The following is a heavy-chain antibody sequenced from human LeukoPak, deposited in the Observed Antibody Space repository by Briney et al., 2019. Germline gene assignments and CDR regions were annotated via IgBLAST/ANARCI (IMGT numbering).Heavy chain of an antibody. Sequence: SETLSLTCTVSSGSLSGNYYGWFRQAPGKGLECLASIYYSGSDNYNPSHESRISMSLDTSKNQVSLRLSSVTAADTALYYCARGLVGSQFDTFDVWGQGRMVTVSS. CDR3: ARGLVGSQFDTFDV. V-gene: IGHV4-59*01. CDR1: SGSLSGNY. D-gene: IGHD2-15*01. CDR2: IYYSGSD. J-gene: IGHJ3*01.